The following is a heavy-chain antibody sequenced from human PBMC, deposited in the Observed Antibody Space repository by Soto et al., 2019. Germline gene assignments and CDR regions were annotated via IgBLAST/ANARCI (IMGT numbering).Heavy chain of an antibody. CDR3: ARPTGGGSNPEH. Sequence: PGGSLRLSCAASGFTFSSYAMHWVRQAPGKGLEWVAVISYDGSNKYYADSVKGRFTISRDNSKNTLYLQMNSLRAEDTAVYYCARPTGGGSNPEHWGQGKLVTDS. V-gene: IGHV3-30-3*01. D-gene: IGHD3-16*02. CDR1: GFTFSSYA. CDR2: ISYDGSNK. J-gene: IGHJ4*02.